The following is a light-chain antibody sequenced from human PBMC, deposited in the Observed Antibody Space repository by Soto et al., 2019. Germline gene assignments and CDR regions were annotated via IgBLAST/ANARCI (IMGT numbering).Light chain of an antibody. J-gene: IGKJ4*01. V-gene: IGKV3-15*01. CDR1: QNVKTR. CDR2: DAF. CDR3: QQYDEWPLT. Sequence: EKVMTQSPATLSVSPGEIATLSCRASQNVKTRLAWYQQKPGQAPRLLIFDAFPRATGLHARFSGSASGTDFPLTISSLQSEDSAVYYCQQYDEWPLTFGGGTKVEIK.